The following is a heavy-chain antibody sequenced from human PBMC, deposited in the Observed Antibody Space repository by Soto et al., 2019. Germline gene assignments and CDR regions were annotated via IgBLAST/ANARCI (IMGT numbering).Heavy chain of an antibody. CDR3: TRDDTTVTTLDY. V-gene: IGHV3-49*03. J-gene: IGHJ4*02. CDR1: EFTFGDYA. D-gene: IGHD4-17*01. Sequence: GGSLRLSCTASEFTFGDYAMSWFRQAPGKGLEWVGFIRSKAYGGTTEYAASVKGRFTISRDDSKSIAYLQMNSLKTEDTAVYYCTRDDTTVTTLDYWGQGTLVTVSS. CDR2: IRSKAYGGTT.